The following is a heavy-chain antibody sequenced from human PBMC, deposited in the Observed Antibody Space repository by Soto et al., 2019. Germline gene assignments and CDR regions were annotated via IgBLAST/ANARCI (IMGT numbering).Heavy chain of an antibody. CDR1: VASISSGDNY. CDR3: ARGGASCHWFDP. D-gene: IGHD3-16*01. Sequence: VQLQESGPGLVKPSQTLSLTCTVSVASISSGDNYCSWIRQPPGKGLEWIGYIYYSGSTYYNPSLRSRVTISVDTSKNQFSLKLSSVTAADTAVYYCARGGASCHWFDPWGQVTMVTFSA. CDR2: IYYSGST. V-gene: IGHV4-30-4*01. J-gene: IGHJ5*02.